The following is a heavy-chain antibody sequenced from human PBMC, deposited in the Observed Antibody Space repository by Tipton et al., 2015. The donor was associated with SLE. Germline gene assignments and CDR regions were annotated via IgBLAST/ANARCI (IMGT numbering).Heavy chain of an antibody. CDR1: GGSISSGSYY. V-gene: IGHV4-61*02. CDR2: IYTSGST. Sequence: TLSLTCTVSGGSISSGSYYWSWIRQPAGKGLEWIGRIYTSGSTNYNPSLKSRVTISVDTSKNQFSLKLRSVTAADTAVYYCARDMGASLRYFDLWGRGTLVTVSS. CDR3: ARDMGASLRYFDL. J-gene: IGHJ2*01.